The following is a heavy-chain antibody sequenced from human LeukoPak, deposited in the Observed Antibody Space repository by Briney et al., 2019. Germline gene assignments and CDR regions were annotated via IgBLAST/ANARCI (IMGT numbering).Heavy chain of an antibody. CDR1: GGSISNSY. CDR3: ARTVSGDYYGMDV. CDR2: TSYSGST. J-gene: IGHJ6*02. V-gene: IGHV4-59*08. D-gene: IGHD1-26*01. Sequence: SETLSLTCTVSGGSISNSYWSWVRQPPGKGLEWIGYTSYSGSTNYNPSLKSRVTMSVDTSKDQFCPRLISVTAADTAVYYCARTVSGDYYGMDVWGQGTTVTVSS.